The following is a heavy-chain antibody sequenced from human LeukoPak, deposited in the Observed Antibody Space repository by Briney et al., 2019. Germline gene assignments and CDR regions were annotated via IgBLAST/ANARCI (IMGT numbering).Heavy chain of an antibody. CDR3: ARDFSDVDTVPPA. D-gene: IGHD5-18*01. CDR1: GFTFSTYV. CDR2: ISGSGGST. J-gene: IGHJ1*01. V-gene: IGHV3-23*01. Sequence: GGSLRLSCAASGFTFSTYVMTWVRQAPGKGLEWVSSISGSGGSTYYADSVKGRFTISRDNSKNTLYLQMNSLRAEDTAVYYCARDFSDVDTVPPAWGQGTLVIVSS.